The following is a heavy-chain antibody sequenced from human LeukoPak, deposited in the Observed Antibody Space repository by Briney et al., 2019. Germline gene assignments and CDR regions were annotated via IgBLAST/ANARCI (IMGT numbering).Heavy chain of an antibody. J-gene: IGHJ4*02. CDR3: ARDAQRGFDYSNSLQY. Sequence: PGGSLKLSCAAAGFTFSHYGMHWVRRAPGKGLEWVAVIWSDGTNKYYAASVKGRFSISRDDSGKTVYLQMNSLRPEDTGIYYCARDAQRGFDYSNSLQYWGQGTPVTVST. D-gene: IGHD4-11*01. CDR1: GFTFSHYG. CDR2: IWSDGTNK. V-gene: IGHV3-33*01.